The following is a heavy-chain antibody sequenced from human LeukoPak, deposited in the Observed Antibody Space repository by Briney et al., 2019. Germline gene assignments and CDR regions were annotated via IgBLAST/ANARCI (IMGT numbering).Heavy chain of an antibody. D-gene: IGHD6-6*01. Sequence: GGSLRLSCAASGLTFSSYGMRGVRQAPGKGLEWVAVISYDGSNKYYADSVKGRFTISRDNSKNTLYLQMNSLRAEDTAVYYCAKANRYSSSTYGMDVWGQGTTVTVSS. CDR2: ISYDGSNK. CDR3: AKANRYSSSTYGMDV. V-gene: IGHV3-30*18. CDR1: GLTFSSYG. J-gene: IGHJ6*02.